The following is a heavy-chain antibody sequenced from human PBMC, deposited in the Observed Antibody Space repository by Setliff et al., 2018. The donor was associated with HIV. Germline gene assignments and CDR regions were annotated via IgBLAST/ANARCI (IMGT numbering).Heavy chain of an antibody. CDR3: ARYPAAGNSPFDY. CDR2: IYDSGST. Sequence: PSETLSLTCTVSGGSISGFYWNWIRQSAGKGLQWIGRIYDSGSTKYNPSLKSRVTISLDTSKNQFSLKLSSVTAADTAVYSCARYPAAGNSPFDYWGQGTLVTVSS. V-gene: IGHV4-4*07. D-gene: IGHD6-13*01. J-gene: IGHJ4*02. CDR1: GGSISGFY.